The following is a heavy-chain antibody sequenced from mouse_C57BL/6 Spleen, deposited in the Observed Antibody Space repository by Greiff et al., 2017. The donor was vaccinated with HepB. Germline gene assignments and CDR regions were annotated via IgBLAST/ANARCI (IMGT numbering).Heavy chain of an antibody. D-gene: IGHD1-1*01. V-gene: IGHV14-3*01. CDR3: AFITTVVRDPMDY. CDR1: GFNIKNTY. Sequence: EVQLVESVAELVRPGASVKLSCTASGFNIKNTYMHWVKQRPEQGLEWIGRIDPANGNTKYAPKFQGKATITADTSSNTAYLQLSSLTSEDTAIYYCAFITTVVRDPMDYWGQGTSVTVSS. J-gene: IGHJ4*01. CDR2: IDPANGNT.